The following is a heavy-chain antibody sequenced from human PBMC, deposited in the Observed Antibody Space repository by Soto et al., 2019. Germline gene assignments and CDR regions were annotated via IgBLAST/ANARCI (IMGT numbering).Heavy chain of an antibody. J-gene: IGHJ6*02. Sequence: EVQLVESGGGLVQPGGSLKLSCAASGFTFSGSAMHWVRQASGKGLEWVGRIRSKANSYATAYAASVKGRFTISRDDSKNTAYLQMNSLKTEDTAVYYCTRHDSSGYYYYYGMDVWGQGTTVTVSS. CDR2: IRSKANSYAT. D-gene: IGHD3-22*01. CDR1: GFTFSGSA. V-gene: IGHV3-73*02. CDR3: TRHDSSGYYYYYGMDV.